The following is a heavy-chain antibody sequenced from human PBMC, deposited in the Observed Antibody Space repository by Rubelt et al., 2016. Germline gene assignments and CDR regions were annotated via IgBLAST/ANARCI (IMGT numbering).Heavy chain of an antibody. CDR2: INHSGST. D-gene: IGHD1-26*01. CDR3: ARGSGATHYYYYGMDV. J-gene: IGHJ6*02. V-gene: IGHV4-39*07. Sequence: QLQLQESGPGLVKPSETLSLTCTVSGGSISSSSYYWGWIRQPPGKGLEWIGEINHSGSTNYHPSLMSRVTISVGTSKNQFSLKLSSVTAADTAVYYCARGSGATHYYYYGMDVWGQGTTVTVSS. CDR1: GGSISSSSYY.